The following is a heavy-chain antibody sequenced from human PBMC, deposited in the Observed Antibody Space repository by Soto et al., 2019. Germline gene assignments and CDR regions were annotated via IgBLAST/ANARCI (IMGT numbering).Heavy chain of an antibody. D-gene: IGHD3-10*01. CDR2: IDPSDSYI. Sequence: GDSLKLSCKGSGYRFTSYWITWVRQMPGKGLEWMGRIDPSDSYINYSPSFQGHVTISADKSFSTAYLQWSSLKASDTAMYYCVRFYGSGSNPFVYLGHGTLVTVPP. J-gene: IGHJ4*01. V-gene: IGHV5-10-1*01. CDR3: VRFYGSGSNPFVY. CDR1: GYRFTSYW.